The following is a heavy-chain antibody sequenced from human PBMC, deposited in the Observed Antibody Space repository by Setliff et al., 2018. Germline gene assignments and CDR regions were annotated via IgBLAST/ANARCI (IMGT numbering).Heavy chain of an antibody. V-gene: IGHV1-3*01. J-gene: IGHJ2*01. Sequence: GASVKVSCKASGYTFTNYAPHWLRQAPGQRLEWMAYINGGNGNTHYSQKFRGRVTVTRDTSASTVFMELSTLRSEDTAVYYCARETYDILTGYTYWYFDLWGRGTLVTVSS. CDR3: ARETYDILTGYTYWYFDL. D-gene: IGHD3-9*01. CDR1: GYTFTNYA. CDR2: INGGNGNT.